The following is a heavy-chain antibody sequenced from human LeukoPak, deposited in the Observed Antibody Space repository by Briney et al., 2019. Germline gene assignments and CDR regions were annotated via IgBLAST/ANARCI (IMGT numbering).Heavy chain of an antibody. Sequence: ASVKVSCKASGYTFTSYGISWVRQAPGQGLEWMGWISAYNGNTNYAQKLQGRVTMTTDTSTSTAYMELRSLRSDDTAVYYCARGVAYCGGDCYPDWFDPWGQGTLVTVSS. CDR1: GYTFTSYG. J-gene: IGHJ5*02. CDR2: ISAYNGNT. V-gene: IGHV1-18*01. D-gene: IGHD2-21*01. CDR3: ARGVAYCGGDCYPDWFDP.